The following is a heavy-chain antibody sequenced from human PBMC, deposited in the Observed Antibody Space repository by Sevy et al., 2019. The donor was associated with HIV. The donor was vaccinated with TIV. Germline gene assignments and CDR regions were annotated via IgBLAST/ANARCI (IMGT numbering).Heavy chain of an antibody. CDR3: VRVIRHFNSGWYGRFGY. D-gene: IGHD6-19*01. V-gene: IGHV3-21*01. J-gene: IGHJ4*02. CDR1: GFTFSTYS. CDR2: ISSSSYYI. Sequence: GGSLRLSCAASGFTFSTYSMNWVRQAPGKGLEWVSSISSSSYYIYYADSVKGRFTISRDNAKSSLYLQMNSLRAEDTAIYYCVRVIRHFNSGWYGRFGYWGQGTLVTVSS.